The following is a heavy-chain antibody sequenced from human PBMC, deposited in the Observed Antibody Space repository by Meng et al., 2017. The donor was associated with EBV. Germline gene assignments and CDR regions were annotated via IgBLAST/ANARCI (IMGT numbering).Heavy chain of an antibody. D-gene: IGHD6-19*01. CDR3: AKGWRYGVADNYFDY. CDR2: ISYDGSNK. J-gene: IGHJ4*02. CDR1: GFTFSSYG. Sequence: QVELVEAWGGGVQPGRSLRLSCAASGFTFSSYGMHWVRQAPGKGLEWVAVISYDGSNKYYADSVKGRFTISRDNSKNTLYLQMNSLRAEDTAVYYCAKGWRYGVADNYFDYWGQGTLVTVSS. V-gene: IGHV3-30*18.